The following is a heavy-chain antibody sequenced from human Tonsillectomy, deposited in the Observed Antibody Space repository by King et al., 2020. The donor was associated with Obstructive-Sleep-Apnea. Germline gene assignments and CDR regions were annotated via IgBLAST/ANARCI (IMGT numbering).Heavy chain of an antibody. CDR2: IRRKVYGGTT. CDR1: GFTFGDYA. CDR3: TRDLGYYDTSGYLGFY. D-gene: IGHD3-22*01. Sequence: VQLVESGGGLVQPGRSLRLSCTASGFTFGDYAMSWFRQAPGRGLEWVGCIRRKVYGGTTEYAESVKGRLTISRDDSKSIAYLQMTSLKTEDTAVYYCTRDLGYYDTSGYLGFYWGQGTLVTVSS. J-gene: IGHJ4*02. V-gene: IGHV3-49*03.